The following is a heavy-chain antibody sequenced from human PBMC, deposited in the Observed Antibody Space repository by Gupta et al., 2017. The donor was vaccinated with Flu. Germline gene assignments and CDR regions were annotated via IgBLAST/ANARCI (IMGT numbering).Heavy chain of an antibody. J-gene: IGHJ6*02. D-gene: IGHD7-27*01. CDR1: YY. V-gene: IGHV4-39*02. CDR2: VFHSGMT. Sequence: YYWAWIRQSPGEGLEWIGSVFHSGMTYYTPSRRSRLTMSVDVSKNQFSLKLSSVTAADTAVYYCARESKSNVNYVYSGMEVWGQGAT. CDR3: ARESKSNVNYVYSGMEV.